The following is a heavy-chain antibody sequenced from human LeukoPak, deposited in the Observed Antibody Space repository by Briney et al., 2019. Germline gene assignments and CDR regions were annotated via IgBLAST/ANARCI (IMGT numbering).Heavy chain of an antibody. J-gene: IGHJ6*03. CDR3: ARDYLLPAAPPRGYYYYYMDV. V-gene: IGHV1-69*13. D-gene: IGHD2-2*01. CDR2: IIPIFGTA. Sequence: SVKVSCKASGGTFSSYAISWVRQAPGQGLEWMGGIIPIFGTANYAQKFQGRVTITADESTSTAYMELSSLRSEGTAVYYCARDYLLPAAPPRGYYYYYMDVWGKGTTVTVSS. CDR1: GGTFSSYA.